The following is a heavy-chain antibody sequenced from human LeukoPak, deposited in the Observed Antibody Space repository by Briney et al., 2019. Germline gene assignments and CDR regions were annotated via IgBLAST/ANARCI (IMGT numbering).Heavy chain of an antibody. CDR1: GFTFSRYW. CDR2: IKEDGSEK. J-gene: IGHJ4*02. V-gene: IGHV3-7*05. CDR3: AREAGSGYAWGNFDY. Sequence: GGSLRLSCAASGFTFSRYWMSWVRQAPGKGLEWVANIKEDGSEKYYMDSVEGRFTISRDNAKNSVYLQMNRLRAEDTAVYYCAREAGSGYAWGNFDYWGQGTLVTVSS. D-gene: IGHD3-16*01.